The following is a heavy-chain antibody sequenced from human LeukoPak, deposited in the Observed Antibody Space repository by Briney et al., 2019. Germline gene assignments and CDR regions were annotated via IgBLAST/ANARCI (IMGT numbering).Heavy chain of an antibody. CDR3: ARVGIQLCVDY. Sequence: PGGSLRLSCAASGFMFSSNWMSWVRLAPGKGLEWVSYISSSSNTIYYADSVKGRFTISRDNAKNSLYLQMNSLRAEDTAVYYCARVGIQLCVDYWGQGTLVTVSS. J-gene: IGHJ4*02. V-gene: IGHV3-48*01. D-gene: IGHD5-18*01. CDR1: GFMFSSNW. CDR2: ISSSSNTI.